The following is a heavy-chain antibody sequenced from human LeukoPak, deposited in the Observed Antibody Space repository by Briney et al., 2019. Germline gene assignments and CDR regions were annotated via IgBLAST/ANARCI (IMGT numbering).Heavy chain of an antibody. D-gene: IGHD2-15*01. CDR3: SRVKIPEGGTCDI. CDR2: LYYSGTT. Sequence: PSETLSLTCTVSGGSISSGDYYWSWIRQPPGKGLEWIVYLYYSGTTYYHPSLKSRVTISVDTSKHQFSLELRSVTAADTAVYFCSRVKIPEGGTCDIWGRGTMVSVS. J-gene: IGHJ3*02. CDR1: GGSISSGDYY. V-gene: IGHV4-30-4*08.